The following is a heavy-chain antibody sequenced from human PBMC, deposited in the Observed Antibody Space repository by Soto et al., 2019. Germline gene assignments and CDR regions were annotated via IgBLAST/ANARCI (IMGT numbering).Heavy chain of an antibody. J-gene: IGHJ2*01. V-gene: IGHV4-30-2*01. CDR2: IYHSGLT. CDR3: ARQYYSDTGGYSYWYFDL. D-gene: IGHD3-22*01. Sequence: QLQLQESGSGLVKPSQTLSLTCAVSGGSISSGGYSWSWIRQPPGKGLEWIGYIYHSGLTYYNPSLKSRVTISVDRYKNQFSLKLSSVTAADTAVYFCARQYYSDTGGYSYWYFDLWGRGTLVTVSS. CDR1: GGSISSGGYS.